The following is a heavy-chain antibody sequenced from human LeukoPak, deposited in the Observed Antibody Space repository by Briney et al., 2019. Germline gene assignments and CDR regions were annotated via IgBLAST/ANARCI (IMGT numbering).Heavy chain of an antibody. CDR2: IYSGGST. CDR3: ARAKGYSGYERYFDY. D-gene: IGHD5-12*01. J-gene: IGHJ4*02. CDR1: GFTVSSNY. Sequence: GGSLRLSCAASGFTVSSNYMSWVRQAPGKGLEWVSVIYSGGSTYYADSVKGRFTISRDNSKNTLYLQMNSLRAEDTAVYYFARAKGYSGYERYFDYWGQGTLVTVSS. V-gene: IGHV3-66*01.